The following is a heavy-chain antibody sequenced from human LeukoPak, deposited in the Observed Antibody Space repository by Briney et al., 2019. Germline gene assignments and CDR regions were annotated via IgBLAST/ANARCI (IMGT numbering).Heavy chain of an antibody. D-gene: IGHD6-19*01. CDR2: INHSGST. CDR1: GGSFSGYY. J-gene: IGHJ3*02. V-gene: IGHV4-34*01. Sequence: SETLSLTCAVYGGSFSGYYWSWIRQPPVKGLEWIGEINHSGSTNYNPSLKSRVTISVDTSKNQFSLKLSSVTAADTAVYYCARGCQWLRAFDIWGQGTMVTVSS. CDR3: ARGCQWLRAFDI.